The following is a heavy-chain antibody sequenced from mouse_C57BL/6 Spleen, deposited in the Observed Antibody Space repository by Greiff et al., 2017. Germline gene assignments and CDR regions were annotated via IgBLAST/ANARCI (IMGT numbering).Heavy chain of an antibody. CDR2: INPGCGGT. CDR1: GYAFTNYL. J-gene: IGHJ1*03. Sequence: QVQLQQSGAELVRPGTSVKVSCKASGYAFTNYLIEWVKQRPGQGLEWIGVINPGCGGTNYNEKFKGKATLTADKSSSTAYMQLSSLTSEDSAVYFCARGDYDGEGNWYFDVWGTGTTVTVSS. V-gene: IGHV1-54*01. D-gene: IGHD2-4*01. CDR3: ARGDYDGEGNWYFDV.